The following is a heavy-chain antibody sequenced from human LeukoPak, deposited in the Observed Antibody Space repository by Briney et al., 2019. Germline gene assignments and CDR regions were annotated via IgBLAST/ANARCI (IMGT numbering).Heavy chain of an antibody. CDR3: ARGFLDFDF. V-gene: IGHV3-33*01. J-gene: IGHJ4*01. Sequence: GGSLRLSCVASGFTFSRFNMHWVRQAPGKGLEWVALIWYDGTDTYYADSVKGRFTISRDDSKNTVYLQMNSLRAEDTAFYYCARGFLDFDFWGHGALVTVSS. D-gene: IGHD3-3*01. CDR1: GFTFSRFN. CDR2: IWYDGTDT.